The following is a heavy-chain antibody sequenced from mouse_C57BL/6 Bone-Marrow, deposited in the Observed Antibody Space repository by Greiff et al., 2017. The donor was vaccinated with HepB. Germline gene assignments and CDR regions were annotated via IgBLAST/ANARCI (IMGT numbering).Heavy chain of an antibody. J-gene: IGHJ3*01. CDR2: IYPRSGYT. CDR1: GYTFTSYG. D-gene: IGHD2-5*01. CDR3: ARSPTIVTPAWFAY. V-gene: IGHV1-81*01. Sequence: VTLQESGAELARPGASVKLSCKASGYTFTSYGISWVKQRTGQGLEWIGEIYPRSGYTYYNEKFKGKATLTADKSSSTAYMELRSLTSEDSAVYFCARSPTIVTPAWFAYWGQGTLVTVSA.